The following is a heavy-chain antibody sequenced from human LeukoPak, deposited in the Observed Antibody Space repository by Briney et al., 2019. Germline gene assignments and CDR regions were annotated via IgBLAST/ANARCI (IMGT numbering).Heavy chain of an antibody. CDR2: MYYSGST. Sequence: SETLSLTCTVSGSSISNYYWSWIRQPPGKGLEWIGYMYYSGSTNYNPSLKSRVTISVDTSKNQFSLKLSSVTAADTAVYYCATFQPGYSRTYYYYYMDVWGKGTTVTVSS. CDR1: GSSISNYY. J-gene: IGHJ6*03. D-gene: IGHD6-13*01. CDR3: ATFQPGYSRTYYYYYMDV. V-gene: IGHV4-59*01.